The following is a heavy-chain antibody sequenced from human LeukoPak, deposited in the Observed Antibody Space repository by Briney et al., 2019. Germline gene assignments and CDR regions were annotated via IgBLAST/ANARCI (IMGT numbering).Heavy chain of an antibody. Sequence: PGGSLRLSCAASGFTFSSYWMSWVRQAPGKGLEWVANIKQDGSEKYYVDSVKGRFTISRDNAKNSPYLQMNSLKTEDTAVYYCTTRSLYYDSSGYYYSDIDYWGQGTLVTVSS. CDR2: IKQDGSEK. CDR1: GFTFSSYW. CDR3: TTRSLYYDSSGYYYSDIDY. V-gene: IGHV3-7*03. D-gene: IGHD3-22*01. J-gene: IGHJ4*02.